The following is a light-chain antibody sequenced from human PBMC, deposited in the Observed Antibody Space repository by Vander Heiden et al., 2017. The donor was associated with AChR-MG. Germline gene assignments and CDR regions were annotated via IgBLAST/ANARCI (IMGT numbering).Light chain of an antibody. Sequence: QPVLTQPPSTSGTPGQRVTISCSGSSSNIGSNNVNWYQQLPGTAPKLLMYSGDKRPSGVPDRCSGSRSGTSASLAISGLQSEDEADYYCAAWDDSLNGQVFGGGTKLTVL. V-gene: IGLV1-44*01. CDR2: SGD. CDR1: SSNIGSNN. J-gene: IGLJ3*02. CDR3: AAWDDSLNGQV.